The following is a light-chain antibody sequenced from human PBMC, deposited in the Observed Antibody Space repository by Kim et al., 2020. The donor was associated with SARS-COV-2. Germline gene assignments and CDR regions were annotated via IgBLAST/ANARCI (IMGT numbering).Light chain of an antibody. Sequence: ASPEQKGCIQCSGDKLRNKYVSRYQQKSGQTPILVIYQDVKRRPGIPGRFSSSTPGNTATLTISGTQAKDEADYYCQAWDSATVVFGGGTRLTVL. CDR1: KLRNKY. CDR3: QAWDSATVV. J-gene: IGLJ2*01. V-gene: IGLV3-1*01. CDR2: QDV.